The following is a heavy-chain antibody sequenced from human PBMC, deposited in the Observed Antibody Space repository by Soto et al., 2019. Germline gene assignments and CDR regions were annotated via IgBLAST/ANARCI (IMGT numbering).Heavy chain of an antibody. CDR1: GGTFSSYA. V-gene: IGHV1-69*13. J-gene: IGHJ6*02. CDR3: ARVGLDCSGGSCYSLSSYYYYGMDV. D-gene: IGHD2-15*01. CDR2: IIPIFGTA. Sequence: ASVKVSCKASGGTFSSYAISWVRQAPRQGLEWMGGIIPIFGTANYAQKFQGRVTITADESTSTAYMKLSSLRSEDTAVYYCARVGLDCSGGSCYSLSSYYYYGMDVWGQGTTVTVSS.